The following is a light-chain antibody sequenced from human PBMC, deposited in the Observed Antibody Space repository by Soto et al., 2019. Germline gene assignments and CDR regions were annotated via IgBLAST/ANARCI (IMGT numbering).Light chain of an antibody. CDR1: KLGDKY. J-gene: IGLJ1*01. V-gene: IGLV3-1*01. CDR2: QDS. CDR3: QAWGSSTGV. Sequence: SYELTQPPSVSVSPGQTASITCSGDKLGDKYACWYQQKPGQSPVLVIYQDSKRPSGIPERFSGSNSGNTATLTISGTQAXXXXXXYCQAWGSSTGVFGTGTK.